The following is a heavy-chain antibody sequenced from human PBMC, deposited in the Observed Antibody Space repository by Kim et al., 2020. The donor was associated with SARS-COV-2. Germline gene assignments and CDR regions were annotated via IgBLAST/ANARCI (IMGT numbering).Heavy chain of an antibody. D-gene: IGHD1-26*01. CDR2: RYYSGST. CDR1: GGTISSCTYY. Sequence: SETLSLTCTASGGTISSCTYYWGGLPQPTGKGLVWLVSRYYSGSTYYDPSLKRRVTISVDTSKNQFSLKQSSVTAADTAVYYCARYFSVGVGATPANAFDIWGQGTMVTVSS. V-gene: IGHV4-39*01. J-gene: IGHJ3*02. CDR3: ARYFSVGVGATPANAFDI.